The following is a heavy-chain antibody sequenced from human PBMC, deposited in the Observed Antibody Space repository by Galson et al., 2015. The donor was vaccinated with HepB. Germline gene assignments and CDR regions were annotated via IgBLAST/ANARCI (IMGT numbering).Heavy chain of an antibody. CDR2: ISHSGTTT. D-gene: IGHD1-26*01. CDR1: EFMLSDNS. J-gene: IGHJ4*02. Sequence: SLRLSCAGSEFMLSDNSMTWVRQGPGKGLEWVSYISHSGTTTLYADSVKGRFTIARDNAKHSLYLQMGSLRDEDTALYYCARGRSGTYYEGAYEYWGQGILVTVSS. V-gene: IGHV3-48*02. CDR3: ARGRSGTYYEGAYEY.